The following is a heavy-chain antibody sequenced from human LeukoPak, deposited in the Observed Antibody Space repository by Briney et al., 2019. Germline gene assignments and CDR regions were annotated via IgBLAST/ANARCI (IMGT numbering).Heavy chain of an antibody. CDR1: SGSISTSNYY. CDR3: ARHLALGDDAFDI. J-gene: IGHJ3*02. V-gene: IGHV4-39*01. D-gene: IGHD2-8*02. Sequence: PSETLSLTCTVSSGSISTSNYYWGWVRQPPGKALEWIGNVFYSGSTYYSPSLKSRVTISLDTSRNQFSLKLSSVTAADTAVYHCARHLALGDDAFDIWGQGTMVTVSS. CDR2: VFYSGST.